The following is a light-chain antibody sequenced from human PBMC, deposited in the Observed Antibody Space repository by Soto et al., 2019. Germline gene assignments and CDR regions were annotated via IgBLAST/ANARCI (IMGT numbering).Light chain of an antibody. CDR3: HQYNKWPPLT. Sequence: EVVMTQSPATLSVSPGERATLSCRASESISGHLAWYQQKPGQAPILHIYGAFRRATGIPARFSGSGSGTEFTLTISSLQSEDFAVYYCHQYNKWPPLTFGGGTKVEMK. CDR1: ESISGH. V-gene: IGKV3-15*01. J-gene: IGKJ4*01. CDR2: GAF.